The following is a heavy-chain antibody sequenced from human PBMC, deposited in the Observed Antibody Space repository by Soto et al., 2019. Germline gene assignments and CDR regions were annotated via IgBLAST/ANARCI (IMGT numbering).Heavy chain of an antibody. CDR1: GGSISSGGYY. J-gene: IGHJ5*02. Sequence: PSETLSLTCTVSGGSISSGGYYWSWIRQHPGKGLEWIGYIYYSGSTNYNPSLKSRVTIPVDTSKNQFSLKLSSVTAADTAVYYCARGYCSSTSCFDPWGQGTLVTVSS. CDR3: ARGYCSSTSCFDP. V-gene: IGHV4-31*03. D-gene: IGHD2-2*01. CDR2: IYYSGST.